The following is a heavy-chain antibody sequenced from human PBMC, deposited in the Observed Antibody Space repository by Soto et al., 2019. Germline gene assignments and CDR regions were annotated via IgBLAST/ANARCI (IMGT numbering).Heavy chain of an antibody. CDR1: GFTFSTCT. CDR2: ISPSTSHI. V-gene: IGHV3-21*01. CDR3: SGCSGGACHQNYGMDV. Sequence: EVPLVESGGGLVKPGGSLRLSCAVSGFTFSTCTMNWVRQAPGKGLEWVSSISPSTSHIYYADSVKGRFTISRDNAKNSLFLQMNSLRAADTAVYYCSGCSGGACHQNYGMDVWGQGTTVTVSS. J-gene: IGHJ6*02. D-gene: IGHD2-15*01.